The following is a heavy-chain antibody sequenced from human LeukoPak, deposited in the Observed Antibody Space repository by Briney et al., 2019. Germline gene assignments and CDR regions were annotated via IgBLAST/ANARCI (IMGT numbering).Heavy chain of an antibody. J-gene: IGHJ4*02. CDR3: ARGSGNEPFDY. Sequence: GGSLRLSCAASGFTFSSHWIHWVRQAPGKGLVWVSGINRDGSSTSYADSVKGRFTISRDNAKNTLYLQMNSLRAEDTAVNYCARGSGNEPFDYWGQGTLVTVSS. CDR2: INRDGSST. V-gene: IGHV3-74*01. CDR1: GFTFSSHW. D-gene: IGHD5-12*01.